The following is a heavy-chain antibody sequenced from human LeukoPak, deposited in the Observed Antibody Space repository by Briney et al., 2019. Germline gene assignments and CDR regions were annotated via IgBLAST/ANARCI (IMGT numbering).Heavy chain of an antibody. CDR3: ARARTGYSSGWYWFDP. CDR1: GYTFTGYY. V-gene: IGHV1-2*02. D-gene: IGHD6-19*01. J-gene: IGHJ5*02. CDR2: INPNSGGT. Sequence: ASVKVSCKASGYTFTGYYMHWVRQAPGQGLGWMGWINPNSGGTNYAQKFQGRVTMTRDTSISTAYMELSRLRSDDTAVYYCARARTGYSSGWYWFDPWGQGTLVTVSS.